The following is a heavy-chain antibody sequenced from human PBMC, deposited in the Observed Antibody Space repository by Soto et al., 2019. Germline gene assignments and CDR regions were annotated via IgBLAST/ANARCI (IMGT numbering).Heavy chain of an antibody. J-gene: IGHJ5*02. D-gene: IGHD4-17*01. CDR2: TDYSGST. V-gene: IGHV4-31*02. CDR3: ARAIEVTTPWFDP. Sequence: VQLRESGPGLVKPSQTLSLTCAVSGGSISSGDYYWSWIRQQPGKDLEWIGFTDYSGSTYYNPSLRSRVTISVDTSKNQFSLSLNSVTAADSAVYYCARAIEVTTPWFDPWGQGTLVTVSS. CDR1: GGSISSGDYY.